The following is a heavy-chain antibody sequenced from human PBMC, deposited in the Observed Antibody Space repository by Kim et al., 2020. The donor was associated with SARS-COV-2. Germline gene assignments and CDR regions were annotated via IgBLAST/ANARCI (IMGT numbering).Heavy chain of an antibody. Sequence: GGSLRLSCAASGFTFSSYEMNWVRQAPGKGLEWVSYISSSGSTIYYADSVKGRFTISRDNAKNSLYLQMNSLRAEDTAVYYCARQPTCSSGWPPGYWGQGTLVTVSS. V-gene: IGHV3-48*03. D-gene: IGHD6-19*01. CDR2: ISSSGSTI. J-gene: IGHJ4*02. CDR1: GFTFSSYE. CDR3: ARQPTCSSGWPPGY.